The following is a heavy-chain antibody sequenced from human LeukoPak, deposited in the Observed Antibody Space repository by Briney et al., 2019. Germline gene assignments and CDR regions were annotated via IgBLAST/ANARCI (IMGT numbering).Heavy chain of an antibody. V-gene: IGHV4-39*07. J-gene: IGHJ5*02. Sequence: SETLSLTCTVSGGSISSSSYYWGWIRQPPGKGLEWIGSIYYSGSTYYNPSLKSRVTMSVDTSKNQFSPKLSSVTAADTAVYYCARSLGYCSSTSCYEGDRWFDPWGQGTLVTVSS. D-gene: IGHD2-2*01. CDR2: IYYSGST. CDR3: ARSLGYCSSTSCYEGDRWFDP. CDR1: GGSISSSSYY.